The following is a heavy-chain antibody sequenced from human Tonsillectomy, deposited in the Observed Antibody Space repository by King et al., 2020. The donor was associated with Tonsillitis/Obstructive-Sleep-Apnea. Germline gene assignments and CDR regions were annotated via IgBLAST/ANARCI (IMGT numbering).Heavy chain of an antibody. CDR2: IGTTGDT. CDR3: ARRRRAYWYFDL. V-gene: IGHV3-13*04. J-gene: IGHJ2*01. CDR1: GFTFSGYD. Sequence: VQLVESGGGLVQPGGSLRLSCAASGFTFSGYDIHWVRQATGNGLVWVSGIGTTGDTYYPGSVKGRFTISRENAKNSVYLQMSNLRAGDTAVYYCARRRRAYWYFDLWGRGTLVTVSS.